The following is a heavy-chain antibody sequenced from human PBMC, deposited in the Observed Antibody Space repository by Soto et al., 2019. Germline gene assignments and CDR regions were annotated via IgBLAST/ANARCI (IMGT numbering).Heavy chain of an antibody. CDR3: AIFLLPDFRGGYCTTVWDS. CDR1: GGSFSSYA. J-gene: IGHJ4*02. Sequence: SPVKVSCKAAGGSFSSYAGSWGIQDPGQGLEWMGGIIPIFGTANYAQKFQGRVTITADESTSTAYMELSSLRSEDTAVYYCAIFLLPDFRGGYCTTVWDSWGRAPLITAS. CDR2: IIPIFGTA. V-gene: IGHV1-69*01. D-gene: IGHD3-3*01.